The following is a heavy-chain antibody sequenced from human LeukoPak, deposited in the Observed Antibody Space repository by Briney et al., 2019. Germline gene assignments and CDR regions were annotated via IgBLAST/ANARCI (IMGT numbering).Heavy chain of an antibody. D-gene: IGHD4-17*01. V-gene: IGHV3-30-3*01. J-gene: IGHJ4*02. CDR3: ARDYGDYPTEFDY. Sequence: GGSLRLSCAASGFTFSSYAMHWVRQAPGKGLEWVAVISYDGSNKYYADSVKGRFTISRDNSKNTLYLQMNSLRAEDTAVYYCARDYGDYPTEFDYWGQGTLVTVSS. CDR2: ISYDGSNK. CDR1: GFTFSSYA.